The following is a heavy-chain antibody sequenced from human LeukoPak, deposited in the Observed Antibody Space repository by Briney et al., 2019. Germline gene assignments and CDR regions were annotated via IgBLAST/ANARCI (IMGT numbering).Heavy chain of an antibody. D-gene: IGHD6-13*01. V-gene: IGHV3-23*01. CDR1: GFTFSSYA. CDR2: ISGSGGST. J-gene: IGHJ4*02. Sequence: GGSLRLSCAASGFTFSSYAMSWVRQAPGKGLEWVSAISGSGGSTYYTDSVKGRFTISRDNSKNTLYLQMNSLRAEDTAVYYCAKSSGYSSSWPFDYWGQGTLVTVSS. CDR3: AKSSGYSSSWPFDY.